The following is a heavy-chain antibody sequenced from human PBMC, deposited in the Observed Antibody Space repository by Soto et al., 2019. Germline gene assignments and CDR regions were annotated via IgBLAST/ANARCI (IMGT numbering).Heavy chain of an antibody. CDR2: IDWDDDK. V-gene: IGHV2-70*11. D-gene: IGHD2-15*01. J-gene: IGHJ6*02. CDR1: GFSLSTSGMC. Sequence: SGPTLVNPTQTLTLTCTFSGFSLSTSGMCVSWIRQPPGKALEWLARIDWDDDKYYSTSLKTRLTISKDTSKNQVVLTMTNMDPVDTATYYCARISGSAQRYYYYGMDVWGQGTTVTVS. CDR3: ARISGSAQRYYYYGMDV.